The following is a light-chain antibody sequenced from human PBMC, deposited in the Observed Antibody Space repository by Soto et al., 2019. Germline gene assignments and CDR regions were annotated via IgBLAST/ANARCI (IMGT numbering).Light chain of an antibody. CDR1: QSVLYSSNNKNY. CDR2: WAS. Sequence: DIVMTQSPDSLAVSLGERATINCKSSQSVLYSSNNKNYLAWYQQQPGQPPKLLIYWASTRESGVPDRFSGSGSETDFTLTISSLQAEDVAVYYCQQYYSTPRTFGQGTKVEIK. J-gene: IGKJ1*01. V-gene: IGKV4-1*01. CDR3: QQYYSTPRT.